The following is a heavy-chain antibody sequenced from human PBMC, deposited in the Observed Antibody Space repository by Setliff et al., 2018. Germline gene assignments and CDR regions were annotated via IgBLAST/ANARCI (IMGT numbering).Heavy chain of an antibody. CDR2: INPSSGRT. CDR3: ARDVFPYHYEGAFDI. CDR1: GYTFTSHY. J-gene: IGHJ3*02. Sequence: ASVKVSCKASGYTFTSHYMHWVRQAPGLGLEWMGTINPSSGRTSYAQKFQGRVTMTSDTSTSTVYMDMSSLRSEDTAVYYCARDVFPYHYEGAFDIWGQGTMVTVS. V-gene: IGHV1-46*01. D-gene: IGHD3-22*01.